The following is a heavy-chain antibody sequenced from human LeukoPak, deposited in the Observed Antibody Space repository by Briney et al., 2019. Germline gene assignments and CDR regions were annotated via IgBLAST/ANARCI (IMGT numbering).Heavy chain of an antibody. CDR2: ISSSGSTI. D-gene: IGHD3-9*01. CDR1: GFTFSDYY. Sequence: PGGSLRLSCAASGFTFSDYYMSWIRQAPGKGLEWVSYISSSGSTIYYADSVKGRFTISRDNAKNSLYLQMNRLRAEDTAVYYCARGGGYDILTRNAGYFDYWGQGTLVTVSS. CDR3: ARGGGYDILTRNAGYFDY. V-gene: IGHV3-11*04. J-gene: IGHJ4*02.